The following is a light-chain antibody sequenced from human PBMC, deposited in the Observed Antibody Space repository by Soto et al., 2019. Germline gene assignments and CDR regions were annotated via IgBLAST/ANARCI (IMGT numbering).Light chain of an antibody. CDR2: SAS. Sequence: DIQMTQSPSSVSASVGDRVTITCRARLDISTWLAWYQQKPGKAPNLLVHSASTLHSGVPSRFSGSGSGTDFTLTISGLQPEDFATYYCQQANSFPITFGQGTRLEIK. J-gene: IGKJ5*01. CDR1: LDISTW. CDR3: QQANSFPIT. V-gene: IGKV1D-12*01.